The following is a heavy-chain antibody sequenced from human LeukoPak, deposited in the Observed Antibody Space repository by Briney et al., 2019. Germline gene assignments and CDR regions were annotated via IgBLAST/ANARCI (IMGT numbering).Heavy chain of an antibody. D-gene: IGHD1-14*01. Sequence: GESLKISCKGSVYSFTTYWIGCVRQMSGKSLEWMGIIYPRDSDTRYSPSFQGQVTISADKSISTAYLQWSSLKASDTAMYYCARSGTVSPYAFDIWGQGTMVTVSS. J-gene: IGHJ3*02. CDR3: ARSGTVSPYAFDI. V-gene: IGHV5-51*01. CDR2: IYPRDSDT. CDR1: VYSFTTYW.